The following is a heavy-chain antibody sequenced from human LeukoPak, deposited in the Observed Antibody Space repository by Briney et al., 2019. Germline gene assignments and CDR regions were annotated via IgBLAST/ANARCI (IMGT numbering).Heavy chain of an antibody. V-gene: IGHV1-69*05. Sequence: SVKVSCKASGGSFSSYAISWVRQAPGQGLEWMGRIIPIFGTANYAQKFQGRVTMTTDESTSTAYMELSSLRSEDTAMYYCGSTAAGTITYWGQGTLVTVSS. D-gene: IGHD6-13*01. CDR1: GGSFSSYA. CDR3: GSTAAGTITY. CDR2: IIPIFGTA. J-gene: IGHJ4*02.